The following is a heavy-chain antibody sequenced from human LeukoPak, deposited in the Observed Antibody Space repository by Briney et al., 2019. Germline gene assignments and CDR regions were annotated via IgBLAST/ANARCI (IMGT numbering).Heavy chain of an antibody. CDR2: ISSSSSYI. CDR3: ARDFDADFTELFDP. CDR1: GFTFSSYA. Sequence: GSLRLSCAASGFTFSSYAMHWVRQAPGKGLEWVSSISSSSSYIYYADSVKGRFTISRDNAKNSLYLQMNSLRAEDTAVYYCARDFDADFTELFDPWGQGTLVTVSS. D-gene: IGHD1-26*01. V-gene: IGHV3-21*01. J-gene: IGHJ5*02.